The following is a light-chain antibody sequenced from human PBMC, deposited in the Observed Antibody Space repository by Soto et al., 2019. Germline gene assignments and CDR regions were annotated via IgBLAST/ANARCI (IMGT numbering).Light chain of an antibody. CDR1: QGISSY. CDR2: GAS. CDR3: QQLNSYPFT. J-gene: IGKJ3*01. Sequence: DIQLTQSPSFLSASVGDRVTITCRASQGISSYLAWYQQRPGNSPKLLIHGASTLQGGVPSRFSGRGSGTEFTLTISSLQPEDFATDFCQQLNSYPFTFGPGTKV. V-gene: IGKV1-9*01.